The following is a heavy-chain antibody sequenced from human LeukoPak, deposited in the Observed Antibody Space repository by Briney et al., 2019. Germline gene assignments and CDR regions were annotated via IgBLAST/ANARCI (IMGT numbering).Heavy chain of an antibody. Sequence: SETLSLTCTVSGYSISSGYYWSWIRPPPGKGLEWIGYIDHTGSTNYNPSLNSRVTISRDTSKNHFSLELSSVTAADTAVYFCARGRVSSSSWSSTYYYYFYMDVWGKGTTVTVSS. CDR3: ARGRVSSSSWSSTYYYYFYMDV. V-gene: IGHV4-61*03. J-gene: IGHJ6*03. CDR2: IDHTGST. D-gene: IGHD6-13*01. CDR1: GYSISSGYY.